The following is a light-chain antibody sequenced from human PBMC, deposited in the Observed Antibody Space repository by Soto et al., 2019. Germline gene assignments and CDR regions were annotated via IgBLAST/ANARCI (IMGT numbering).Light chain of an antibody. CDR2: EVS. Sequence: QSALTQPPSAPGSPGQSVTISCTGTSSDVGGYNYVSWYQQHPGKAPKLIIYEVSKWPSGIPDRFSGSKSGNTASLTVSGLQAEDEADYYCNAYAGSNNWVFGGGTKVTVL. CDR1: SSDVGGYNY. J-gene: IGLJ3*02. V-gene: IGLV2-8*01. CDR3: NAYAGSNNWV.